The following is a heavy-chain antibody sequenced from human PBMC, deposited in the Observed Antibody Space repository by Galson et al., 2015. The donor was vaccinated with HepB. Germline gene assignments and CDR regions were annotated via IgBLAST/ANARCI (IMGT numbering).Heavy chain of an antibody. J-gene: IGHJ4*02. V-gene: IGHV3-30*04. CDR2: ISYDGSNK. D-gene: IGHD6-13*01. CDR1: GFTFSSYA. CDR3: ARGRIAAALPGWFVY. Sequence: SLRLSCAASGFTFSSYAMHWVRQAPGKGLEWVAVISYDGSNKYYADSVKGRFTISRDNSKNTLYLQMNSLRAEDTAVYYCARGRIAAALPGWFVYWGQGTLVTVSS.